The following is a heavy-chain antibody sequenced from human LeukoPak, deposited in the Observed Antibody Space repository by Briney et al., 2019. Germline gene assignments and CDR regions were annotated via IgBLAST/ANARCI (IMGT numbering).Heavy chain of an antibody. D-gene: IGHD1-14*01. Sequence: ASVKVSCKASGYTFDNFYIHWVRQAPGQGPEWMGWINGNDGSTNYALKFQGRVTMTRVTAISTVYMYLSGLRPDDTAIYYCARDEGSTYNQLDYWGQGTLVTVSS. V-gene: IGHV1-2*02. CDR3: ARDEGSTYNQLDY. J-gene: IGHJ4*02. CDR1: GYTFDNFY. CDR2: INGNDGST.